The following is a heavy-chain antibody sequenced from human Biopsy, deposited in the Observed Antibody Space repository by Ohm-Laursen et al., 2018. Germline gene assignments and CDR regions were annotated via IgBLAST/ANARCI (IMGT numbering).Heavy chain of an antibody. CDR2: INPGGNST. Sequence: ASVKVSCKVSGYTFTDYYVHWVRQAPGQGLEWMGIINPGGNSTAYTQNFQGRVIMTWDTSTTTVYMELSSLRSEDTAVYYCVLASFDYWGQGTLVTVPS. CDR1: GYTFTDYY. V-gene: IGHV1-46*01. J-gene: IGHJ4*02. CDR3: VLASFDY.